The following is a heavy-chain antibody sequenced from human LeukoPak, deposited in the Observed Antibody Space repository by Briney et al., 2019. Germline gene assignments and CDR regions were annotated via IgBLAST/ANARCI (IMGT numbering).Heavy chain of an antibody. D-gene: IGHD2-15*01. CDR2: INHSGST. CDR1: GGSFSGYY. J-gene: IGHJ4*02. Sequence: SETLSLTCAVYGGSFSGYYWSWIRQPPGKGLEWIGEINHSGSTNYNPSLKSRVTISVDTSKNQFSLKLSSVTAADTAVYYCARGERYCSGGSCTYYFGYWGQGTLVTVSS. CDR3: ARGERYCSGGSCTYYFGY. V-gene: IGHV4-34*01.